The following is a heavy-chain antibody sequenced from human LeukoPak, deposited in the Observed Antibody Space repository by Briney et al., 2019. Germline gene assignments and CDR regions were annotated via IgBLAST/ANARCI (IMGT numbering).Heavy chain of an antibody. CDR3: ARDPSRGYNYGYGDY. D-gene: IGHD5-18*01. Sequence: GGSLRLSCAASGFTFSTYWMSWVRQAPGKGLEWVAHIKQDRSEKYYVDSVKGRFTIARDNAKNSLYLQMNSLRAEDTAVYYCARDPSRGYNYGYGDYWGQGTLVVVSS. V-gene: IGHV3-7*01. J-gene: IGHJ4*02. CDR1: GFTFSTYW. CDR2: IKQDRSEK.